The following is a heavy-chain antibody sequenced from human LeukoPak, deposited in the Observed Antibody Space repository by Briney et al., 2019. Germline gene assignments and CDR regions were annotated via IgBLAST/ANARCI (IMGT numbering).Heavy chain of an antibody. Sequence: GGSLRLSCAASGFTFSSYSMNWVRQAPGKGLEWVSYISSGSRTIYYADSVKGRFTMSGDNAKNSLYLQMNSLRAEDTAVYYCARESITGHRDFDYWGQGTLVTVSS. CDR3: ARESITGHRDFDY. CDR1: GFTFSSYS. J-gene: IGHJ4*02. CDR2: ISSGSRTI. V-gene: IGHV3-48*01. D-gene: IGHD1-20*01.